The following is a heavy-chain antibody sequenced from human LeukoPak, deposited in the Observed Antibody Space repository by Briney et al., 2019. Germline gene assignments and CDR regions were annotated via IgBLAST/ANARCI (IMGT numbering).Heavy chain of an antibody. CDR1: GYTLTELS. CDR3: AVFFPSFTSPTTFDY. D-gene: IGHD2-2*01. V-gene: IGHV1-24*01. CDR2: FEPEDGET. J-gene: IGHJ4*02. Sequence: GASVKVSCKVSGYTLTELSMHWVRQAPGKGLEWMGGFEPEDGETIYAQKFQGRVTMTEDTSTDTAYMELSSLRSEDTAVYYCAVFFPSFTSPTTFDYWGQGTLVTVSS.